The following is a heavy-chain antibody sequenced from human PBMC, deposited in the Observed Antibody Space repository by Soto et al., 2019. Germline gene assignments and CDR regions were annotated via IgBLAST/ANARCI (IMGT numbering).Heavy chain of an antibody. CDR1: GFTFTSSA. J-gene: IGHJ4*02. D-gene: IGHD3-9*01. Sequence: SVKVSCKASGFTFTSSAMQWVRQARGQRLEWIGWIVVGSGNTNYAQKFQERVTITRDMSTSTAYMELSSLRSEDTAVYYCATILTGYYNPPAYDYWGQGTLVTVSS. CDR3: ATILTGYYNPPAYDY. CDR2: IVVGSGNT. V-gene: IGHV1-58*02.